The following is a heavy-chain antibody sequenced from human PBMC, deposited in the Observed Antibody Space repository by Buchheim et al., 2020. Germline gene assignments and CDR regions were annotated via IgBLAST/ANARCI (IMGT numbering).Heavy chain of an antibody. J-gene: IGHJ6*02. CDR2: IWYDGSNK. Sequence: QVQLVESGGGVVQPGRSLRLSCAASGFTFSSYGMHWVRQAPGKGLEWVAVIWYDGSNKYYADSVKGRFTISRDNSKNTLYLQMNSLRAEDTAVYYCARDRGGLRLVHYGMDVWGQGTT. CDR3: ARDRGGLRLVHYGMDV. CDR1: GFTFSSYG. D-gene: IGHD3-16*01. V-gene: IGHV3-33*01.